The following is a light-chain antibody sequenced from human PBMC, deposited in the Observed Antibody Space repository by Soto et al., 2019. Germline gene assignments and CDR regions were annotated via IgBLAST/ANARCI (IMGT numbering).Light chain of an antibody. J-gene: IGLJ3*02. CDR2: DVS. CDR3: SSYTSTNSWV. Sequence: QSDLTQSASGSGSPGQSITISCTGTSSDVGGYNYVSWYQQHPGKAPKLRIYDVSNRPSGVSTRFSGSKSGNTASLTISGLQAEDEADYSCSSYTSTNSWVFGGGTQLTVL. V-gene: IGLV2-14*01. CDR1: SSDVGGYNY.